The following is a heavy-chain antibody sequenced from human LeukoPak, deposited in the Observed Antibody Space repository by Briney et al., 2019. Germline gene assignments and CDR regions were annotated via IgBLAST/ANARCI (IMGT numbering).Heavy chain of an antibody. CDR1: GGSISSYY. J-gene: IGHJ4*02. V-gene: IGHV4-59*12. CDR3: ARLVTDYGKFDY. Sequence: PSETLSLTCTVSGGSISSYYWSWIRQPPGKGLEWIGYIYHSGSTYYNPSLKSRVTISVDRSKNQFSLKLSSVTAADTAVYYCARLVTDYGKFDYWGQGTLVTVSS. D-gene: IGHD5-18*01. CDR2: IYHSGST.